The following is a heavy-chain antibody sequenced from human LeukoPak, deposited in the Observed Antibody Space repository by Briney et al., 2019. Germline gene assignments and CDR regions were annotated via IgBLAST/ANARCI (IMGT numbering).Heavy chain of an antibody. CDR1: RGTFSSYP. Sequence: SLKVSCKASRGTFSSYPISWVRQAPGQGLEWMGSIIPSLGIANYAQKFQGRVTITADKSTSTDYMELSSLRSEDTAVYYCARGYCSGGSCYNNWFDPWGQGTLVTVSS. J-gene: IGHJ5*02. CDR2: IIPSLGIA. CDR3: ARGYCSGGSCYNNWFDP. V-gene: IGHV1-69*04. D-gene: IGHD2-15*01.